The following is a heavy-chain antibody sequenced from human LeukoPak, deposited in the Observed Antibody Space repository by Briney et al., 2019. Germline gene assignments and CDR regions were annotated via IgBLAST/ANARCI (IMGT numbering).Heavy chain of an antibody. CDR2: IYYSGST. J-gene: IGHJ4*02. D-gene: IGHD6-13*01. CDR3: ARLSSGSSWYREFDY. Sequence: SESLSLTCTVSGGSISSYYWSWIRQPPGEGLEWIGYIYYSGSTNYNPSLKSRVTISVDTSKNQFSLKLSSVTAADTAVYYCARLSSGSSWYREFDYWGQGTLVTVSS. V-gene: IGHV4-59*08. CDR1: GGSISSYY.